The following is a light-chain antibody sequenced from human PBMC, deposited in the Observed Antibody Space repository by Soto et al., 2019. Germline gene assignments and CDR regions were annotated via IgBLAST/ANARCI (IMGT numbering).Light chain of an antibody. CDR2: AAS. CDR1: QSISNH. CDR3: QQNYSTPWT. J-gene: IGKJ1*01. V-gene: IGKV1-39*01. Sequence: DIQMTQSPSSLSASVGDRITITCRASQSISNHLNWYQQTQGKAPKLLIYAASSLQSGVPSRFSGSGSGTDFTLTISSLQPEDFATYYCQQNYSTPWTFGQGTKVEI.